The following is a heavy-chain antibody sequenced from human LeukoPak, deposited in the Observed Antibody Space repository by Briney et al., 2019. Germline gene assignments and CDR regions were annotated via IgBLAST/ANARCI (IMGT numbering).Heavy chain of an antibody. Sequence: PGGSLRLSCAASGFTFSNYAMHWVRQAPGKGLEYVSSISSDGGGTYYLNSLKGRFTISRDNSKNTLYLQMGSLRTEDTAVYYCAREKGMSMIVGSDAFDLWGQGTMVTVSS. J-gene: IGHJ3*01. D-gene: IGHD3-16*01. V-gene: IGHV3-64*01. CDR2: ISSDGGGT. CDR3: AREKGMSMIVGSDAFDL. CDR1: GFTFSNYA.